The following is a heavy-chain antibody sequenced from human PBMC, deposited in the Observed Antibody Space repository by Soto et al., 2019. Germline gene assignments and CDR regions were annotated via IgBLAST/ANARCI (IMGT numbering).Heavy chain of an antibody. CDR2: IRWNSGSI. D-gene: IGHD6-13*01. Sequence: EVQLVESGGGLVQPGRSLRLSCAASGFTFDDYAIHWVLQAPGKGLEWVSGIRWNSGSIGYAESVKGRFTISRDNAKNSLYLQINSLRAEETALYYCAKGGPSAAVILRFDYWGQGTLGHGSS. CDR3: AKGGPSAAVILRFDY. J-gene: IGHJ4*02. V-gene: IGHV3-9*01. CDR1: GFTFDDYA.